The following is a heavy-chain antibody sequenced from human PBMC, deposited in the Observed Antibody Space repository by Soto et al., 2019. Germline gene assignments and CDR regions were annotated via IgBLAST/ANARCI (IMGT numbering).Heavy chain of an antibody. D-gene: IGHD2-15*01. CDR1: GGTFSSYA. J-gene: IGHJ6*02. CDR2: IIPIFGTA. V-gene: IGHV1-69*01. CDR3: ATSQGGSSSLDIYYYYYYGMDV. Sequence: QVQLVQSGAEVKKPGSSVKVSCKAPGGTFSSYAISWVRQAPGQGLEWMGGIIPIFGTANYAQKFQGRVTITADESTSTGYMELSSLRSDDTAVYSCATSQGGSSSLDIYYYYYYGMDVWGQGTTVTVSS.